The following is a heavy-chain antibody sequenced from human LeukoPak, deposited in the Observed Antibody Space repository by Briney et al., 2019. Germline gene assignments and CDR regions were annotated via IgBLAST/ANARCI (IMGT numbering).Heavy chain of an antibody. CDR1: GFFISRHY. CDR2: IKQDGSNK. Sequence: PGGSLRLSCAASGFFISRHYMSWIRQAPGKGLEWVANIKQDGSNKYYVDSVRGRFTISRDNAKNSVYLQMNSLRAEDTAVYYCARLSNDYFDYWGQGTLVTVSS. J-gene: IGHJ4*02. V-gene: IGHV3-7*01. CDR3: ARLSNDYFDY.